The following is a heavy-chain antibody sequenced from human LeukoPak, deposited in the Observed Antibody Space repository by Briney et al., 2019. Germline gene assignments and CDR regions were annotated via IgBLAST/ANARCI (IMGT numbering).Heavy chain of an antibody. J-gene: IGHJ3*02. CDR1: GFTFSSYG. V-gene: IGHV3-23*01. CDR2: ISGSGGST. D-gene: IGHD5-18*01. CDR3: AREDTAMVNAFDI. Sequence: SGGSLRLSCAASGFTFSSYGMSWVRQAPGKGLEWVSSISGSGGSTYYADSVKGRFTISRDNSKNTLFLQMNSLRAEDTAVYYCAREDTAMVNAFDIWGQGTMVTVSS.